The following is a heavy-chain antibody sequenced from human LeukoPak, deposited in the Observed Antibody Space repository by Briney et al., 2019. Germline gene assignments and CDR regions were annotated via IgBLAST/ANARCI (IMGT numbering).Heavy chain of an antibody. CDR3: AKDDYGDPYYFDY. J-gene: IGHJ4*02. Sequence: GGSLRLSCAASGFTFSSYAMSWVRQAPGRGLEWVSAISGSGGSTYYADSVKGRFTISRDNSKNTLYLQMNSLRAEDTAVYYCAKDDYGDPYYFDYWGQGTLVTVSS. CDR2: ISGSGGST. CDR1: GFTFSSYA. D-gene: IGHD4-17*01. V-gene: IGHV3-23*01.